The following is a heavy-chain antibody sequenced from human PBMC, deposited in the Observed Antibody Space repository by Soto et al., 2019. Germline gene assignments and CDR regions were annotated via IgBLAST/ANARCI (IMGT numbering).Heavy chain of an antibody. V-gene: IGHV3-43*01. CDR3: ANAPIPRRTTEPDYYYGMDV. J-gene: IGHJ6*02. CDR2: ISWDGGST. Sequence: EVQLVESGGVVVQPGGSLRLSCAASGFTFDDYTMHWVRQAPGKGLEWVSLISWDGGSTYYADSVKGRFTISRDNSKNSLYLQMNSLRTEDTALYYCANAPIPRRTTEPDYYYGMDVWGQGTTVTVSS. CDR1: GFTFDDYT. D-gene: IGHD1-7*01.